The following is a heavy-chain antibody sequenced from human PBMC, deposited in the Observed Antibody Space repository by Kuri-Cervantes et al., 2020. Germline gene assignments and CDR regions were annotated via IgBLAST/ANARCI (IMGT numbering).Heavy chain of an antibody. J-gene: IGHJ6*02. CDR3: ARFDRYSSSWYHYYYGMDV. V-gene: IGHV1-46*01. D-gene: IGHD6-13*01. CDR2: INPSGGST. Sequence: ASVKVSCKASGYTFTSYYMHWVRQAPGQGLEWMGIINPSGGSTSYAQKFQGRVTTTRDTSTSTVYMELSSLRSEDTAVYYCARFDRYSSSWYHYYYGMDVWGQGTTVTVSS. CDR1: GYTFTSYY.